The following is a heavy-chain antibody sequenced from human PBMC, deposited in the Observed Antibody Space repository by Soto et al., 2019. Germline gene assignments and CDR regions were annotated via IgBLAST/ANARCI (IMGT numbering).Heavy chain of an antibody. CDR3: ARNMDYYYGPGSGNGHGF. V-gene: IGHV1-2*02. J-gene: IGHJ6*02. CDR2: INPKFGDT. CDR1: GYTFTAYY. Sequence: QVQLVQYGAEVKEPGDSVRVSCEASGYTFTAYYIHWVRQAPGQGLEWMGWINPKFGDTTYAQDFQGRVSMTRDMSISTVYMELSRLTSDDTAIYYCARNMDYYYGPGSGNGHGFWGQGTTVIVFS. D-gene: IGHD3-10*01.